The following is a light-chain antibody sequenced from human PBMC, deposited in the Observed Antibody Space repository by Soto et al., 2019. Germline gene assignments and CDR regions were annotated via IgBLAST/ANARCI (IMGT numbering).Light chain of an antibody. Sequence: DIPLNQPPSFLSASVGDRVTIPCRASQGISSYLAWYQQKPGKAPKLLIYAASTLQSGVPSRFSGSGSGTEFTLTISSLQPEDFATYYCQQLNSYPITFGQGTRLEIK. J-gene: IGKJ5*01. CDR1: QGISSY. V-gene: IGKV1-9*01. CDR2: AAS. CDR3: QQLNSYPIT.